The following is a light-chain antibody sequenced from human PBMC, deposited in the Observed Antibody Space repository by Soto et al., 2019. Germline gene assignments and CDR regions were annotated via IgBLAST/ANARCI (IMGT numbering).Light chain of an antibody. CDR3: SSYASGSSVV. J-gene: IGLJ2*01. CDR1: SNDIGGYNY. CDR2: EVS. V-gene: IGLV2-14*01. Sequence: QSVLTQPASVSGSPGQSVTLSCTGTSNDIGGYNYVSWFQHHPGEAPILMISEVSNRPSGVSYRFSGSKSGNTASLTISGLQAEDEADYYCSSYASGSSVVFGGGTKVTVL.